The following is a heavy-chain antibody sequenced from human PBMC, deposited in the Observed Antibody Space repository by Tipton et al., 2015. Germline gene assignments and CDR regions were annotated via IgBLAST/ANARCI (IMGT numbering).Heavy chain of an antibody. CDR3: ARSGVKMDREVFIETSGMDV. J-gene: IGHJ6*02. CDR1: GGSVTSGSDY. D-gene: IGHD3-10*01. Sequence: TLSLTCTVSGGSVTSGSDYWSWIRQPPGKGLEWIGYIYYSENTNYNPSLKSRVTISVDTSKNQFSLRLSSVTAADTAVYYCARSGVKMDREVFIETSGMDVWGQGTTVIVSS. V-gene: IGHV4-61*01. CDR2: IYYSENT.